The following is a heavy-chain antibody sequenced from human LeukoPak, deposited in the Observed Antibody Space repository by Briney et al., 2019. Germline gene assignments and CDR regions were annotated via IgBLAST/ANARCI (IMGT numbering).Heavy chain of an antibody. V-gene: IGHV3-64*01. CDR3: ARPDCSSTRCYTIDY. CDR1: GFTFSNYA. Sequence: GGSLRLSCAASGFTFSNYAMHWVRQTPGKRLEYVSAISSNGGSTYYANSVKGRFTISRDNSKNTLYLQMGSLRAEDMAVYYCARPDCSSTRCYTIDYWGQGTLVTVSS. D-gene: IGHD2-2*02. J-gene: IGHJ4*02. CDR2: ISSNGGST.